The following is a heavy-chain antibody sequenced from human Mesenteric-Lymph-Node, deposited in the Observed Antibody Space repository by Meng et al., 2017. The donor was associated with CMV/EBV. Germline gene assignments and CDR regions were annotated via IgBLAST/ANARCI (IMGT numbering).Heavy chain of an antibody. CDR2: IYYSGST. J-gene: IGHJ6*02. CDR1: GDSISSSSYY. CDR3: ARLGRKASSNYYAMDV. Sequence: SETLSLTCTVSGDSISSSSYYWGWIRQPPGKGLEWIGSIYYSGSTYYNPSLKSRVTISVDTSKNQFSLKLSSVTAADTAVYYCARLGRKASSNYYAMDVWGQGTTVTVSS. V-gene: IGHV4-39*01. D-gene: IGHD4-11*01.